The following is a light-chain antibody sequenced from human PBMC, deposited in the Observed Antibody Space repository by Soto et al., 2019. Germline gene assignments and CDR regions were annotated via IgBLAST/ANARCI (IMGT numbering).Light chain of an antibody. J-gene: IGLJ3*02. CDR2: DFN. V-gene: IGLV2-11*01. CDR3: CSYAGTYTEL. Sequence: QSVLTQPRSVSGSPGQSVTISCTGTSNDVGAYNYVSWYQQYPGKAPKLMIYDFNKRPSGVPDRFSGSKSGDTASLTISGLQAEDEADYYCCSYAGTYTELFGGGTKLTVL. CDR1: SNDVGAYNY.